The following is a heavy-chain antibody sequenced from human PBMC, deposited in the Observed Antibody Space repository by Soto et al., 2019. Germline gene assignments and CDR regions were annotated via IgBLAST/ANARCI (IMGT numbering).Heavy chain of an antibody. V-gene: IGHV5-51*01. J-gene: IGHJ6*02. CDR3: ARFLGYDSSVYYRDYYATDV. Sequence: GESLKISCKGSGYSFTSYWIGWVRQMPGKGLEWMGIIYPGDSDTRYSPSFQGQVTISADKSISTAYLQWSSLKASDTAMYYCARFLGYDSSVYYRDYYATDVSGPAPTVTLSS. CDR1: GYSFTSYW. CDR2: IYPGDSDT. D-gene: IGHD3-22*01.